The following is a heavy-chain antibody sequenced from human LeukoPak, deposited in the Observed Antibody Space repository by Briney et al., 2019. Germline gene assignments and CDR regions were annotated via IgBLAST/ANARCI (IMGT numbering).Heavy chain of an antibody. Sequence: ASVKVSCKASGYTFTTYYMHWVRQAPGQGLEWMGIINPSGGSTSYAQRFQGRVTMTRDTSTSTVYMELSSLRSEDTAVYYCARVLTTVVTALRYWGQGTLVTVSS. CDR3: ARVLTTVVTALRY. J-gene: IGHJ4*02. D-gene: IGHD4-23*01. CDR1: GYTFTTYY. V-gene: IGHV1-46*01. CDR2: INPSGGST.